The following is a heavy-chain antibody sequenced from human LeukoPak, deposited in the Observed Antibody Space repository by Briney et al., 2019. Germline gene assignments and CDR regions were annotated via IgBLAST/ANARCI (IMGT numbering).Heavy chain of an antibody. CDR3: ARRPLYSRPFDY. J-gene: IGHJ4*02. CDR2: INHSGST. Sequence: SETLSLTCAVNGGSFSGYYWSWIRQPPGKGLEWIGEINHSGSTNYNPSLKSRVTISVDTSKNQFSLKLSSVTAADTAVYYCARRPLYSRPFDYWGQGTLVTVSS. V-gene: IGHV4-34*01. CDR1: GGSFSGYY. D-gene: IGHD6-13*01.